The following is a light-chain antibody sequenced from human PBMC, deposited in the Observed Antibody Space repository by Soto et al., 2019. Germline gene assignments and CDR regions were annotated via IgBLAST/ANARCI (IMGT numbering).Light chain of an antibody. CDR1: QSVSRY. J-gene: IGKJ1*01. V-gene: IGKV3-11*01. CDR3: QQRSNWPPTWT. CDR2: DAS. Sequence: EIVLTQSPATLSLSPGERATLSCRASQSVSRYLAWYQHKPGQAPRLLIYDASKRATGIPARFSGSGSGTDFTLPISSLEPEDFAVYYCQQRSNWPPTWTFGQGTRVEIK.